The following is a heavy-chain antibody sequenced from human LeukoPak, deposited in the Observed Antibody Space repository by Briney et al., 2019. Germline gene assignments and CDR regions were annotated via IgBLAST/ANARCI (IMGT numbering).Heavy chain of an antibody. CDR1: GGSFSGYY. Sequence: PSETLSLTCAVYGGSFSGYYWSWIRQPPGKGLEWIGEINHSGSANYNPSPKSRVTISVDTSKNKFSLRLSSVTAADTAVYYCARVWSGFDAFDIWGQGTMVTVSS. J-gene: IGHJ3*02. D-gene: IGHD2-21*01. CDR2: INHSGSA. V-gene: IGHV4-34*01. CDR3: ARVWSGFDAFDI.